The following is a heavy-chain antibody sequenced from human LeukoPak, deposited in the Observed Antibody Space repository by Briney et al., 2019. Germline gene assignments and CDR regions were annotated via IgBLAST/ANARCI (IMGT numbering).Heavy chain of an antibody. Sequence: ASVKVSCKASGYTFTSNDINWVRQATGQGLEWMGWMNPNSGNTGYAQKFQGRVTMTRNTSISTAYMELSSLRSEDTAVYYCARSYYDFWSLHYYGMDVWGQGTTVTVSS. CDR1: GYTFTSND. CDR3: ARSYYDFWSLHYYGMDV. D-gene: IGHD3-3*01. J-gene: IGHJ6*02. V-gene: IGHV1-8*01. CDR2: MNPNSGNT.